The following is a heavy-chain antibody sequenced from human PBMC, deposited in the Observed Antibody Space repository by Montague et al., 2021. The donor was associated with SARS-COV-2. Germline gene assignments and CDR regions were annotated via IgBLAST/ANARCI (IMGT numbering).Heavy chain of an antibody. J-gene: IGHJ5*01. CDR1: GGSISNYY. Sequence: SETLSLTCTVSGGSISNYYWNWIRQPPGKGLESIGYINHSGSTNYNPSLKSRVTISVDMSKSQFSLKLTSVTAADTAIYYCARARGRTGWFDSWGQGIQVTVSS. CDR3: ARARGRTGWFDS. CDR2: INHSGST. V-gene: IGHV4-59*08. D-gene: IGHD1-1*01.